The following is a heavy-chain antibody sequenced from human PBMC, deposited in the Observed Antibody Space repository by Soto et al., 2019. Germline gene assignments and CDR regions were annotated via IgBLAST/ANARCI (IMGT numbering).Heavy chain of an antibody. CDR2: ISGSGDSI. D-gene: IGHD7-27*01. Sequence: EVQVLESGGDLVQPGGSLRLSCAASGFTFSNYAMTWVRQAPGKGLEWVSTISGSGDSIYYADSVKGRFTISRDNSKNTLYRQMSSLRADDWAVYYCSTGRQMGYWGQGTLVIVSS. CDR1: GFTFSNYA. CDR3: STGRQMGY. J-gene: IGHJ4*02. V-gene: IGHV3-23*01.